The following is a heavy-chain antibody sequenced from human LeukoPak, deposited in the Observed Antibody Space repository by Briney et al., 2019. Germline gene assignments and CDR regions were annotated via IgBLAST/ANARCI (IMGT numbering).Heavy chain of an antibody. V-gene: IGHV3-23*01. Sequence: GESLRLSCEASGFTFSDYAMSWVRQAPGKGLEWVSTFSGIGSRTYYADSVKGRFTVSRDNSKNTLYLQMNSLRAVDSAVCYCAKVYRAFTDYCDYWGQGTLVTVSS. CDR1: GFTFSDYA. D-gene: IGHD1-26*01. CDR2: FSGIGSRT. CDR3: AKVYRAFTDYCDY. J-gene: IGHJ4*02.